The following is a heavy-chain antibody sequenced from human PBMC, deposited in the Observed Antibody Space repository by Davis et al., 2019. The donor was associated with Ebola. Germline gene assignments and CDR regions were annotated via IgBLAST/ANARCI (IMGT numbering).Heavy chain of an antibody. V-gene: IGHV3-21*01. CDR2: ISSTSTYI. J-gene: IGHJ4*02. CDR3: AREALGYCRGGSCRTPDY. CDR1: GLTFSSYA. D-gene: IGHD2-15*01. Sequence: PGGSLRLSCAASGLTFSSYAMNWVRQAPGKGLEWVSSISSTSTYIYYADSVKGRFTISRDNAKNSLFLQMSSLRAEDTALYYCAREALGYCRGGSCRTPDYWGQGTLVTVSS.